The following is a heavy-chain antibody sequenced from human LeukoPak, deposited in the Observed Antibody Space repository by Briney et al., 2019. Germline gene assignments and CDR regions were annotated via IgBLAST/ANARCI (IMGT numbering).Heavy chain of an antibody. CDR2: INHSGST. CDR1: GGSFSGYY. Sequence: SETLSLTCAVFGGSFSGYYWSWIRKPPGKGLEWIGEINHSGSTNYNPSLKSRVTISVDTSKNQFSLKLSSVTAADTAVYYCAAGWYYDYVWGSYRPTYYFDYWGQGTLVTVSS. J-gene: IGHJ4*02. V-gene: IGHV4-34*01. D-gene: IGHD3-16*02. CDR3: AAGWYYDYVWGSYRPTYYFDY.